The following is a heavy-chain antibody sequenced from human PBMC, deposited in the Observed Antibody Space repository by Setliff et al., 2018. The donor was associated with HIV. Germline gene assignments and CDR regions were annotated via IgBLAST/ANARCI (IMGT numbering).Heavy chain of an antibody. CDR2: INPNGGYT. CDR3: AADNYNCNSFDS. Sequence: ASVKVSCKVSGYTLTELSIHWVRQAPGQGLEWMGWINPNGGYTNYAQKFLGRVTMTQDTSFTPAYLELSRLGSDDTAVYYCAADNYNCNSFDSWGQGSLVTVSS. D-gene: IGHD3-3*01. V-gene: IGHV1-2*02. J-gene: IGHJ4*02. CDR1: GYTLTELS.